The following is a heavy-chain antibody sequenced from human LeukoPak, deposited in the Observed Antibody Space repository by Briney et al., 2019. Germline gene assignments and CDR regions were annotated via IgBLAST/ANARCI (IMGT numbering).Heavy chain of an antibody. Sequence: SQTPSLTCAISGDSVSSNSAAWNWTRQSPSRGLEWLGRTYYRSKWYNDHAVSVKRRITINPDTSKHQFSLQLNSVTPEDTAVYYCARDRRGYCSGGSCYSYGMDVWGQGTTVTVSS. CDR1: GDSVSSNSAA. V-gene: IGHV6-1*01. CDR2: TYYRSKWYN. J-gene: IGHJ6*02. D-gene: IGHD2-15*01. CDR3: ARDRRGYCSGGSCYSYGMDV.